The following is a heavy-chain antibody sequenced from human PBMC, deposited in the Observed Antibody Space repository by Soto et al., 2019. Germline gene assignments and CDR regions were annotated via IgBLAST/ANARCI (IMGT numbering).Heavy chain of an antibody. J-gene: IGHJ4*02. V-gene: IGHV3-74*01. D-gene: IGHD6-6*01. CDR3: TRDRPGEEHYFVF. CDR1: GFIFSSDW. Sequence: EVQLVESGGGLVQPGGSLRLSCAASGFIFSSDWMHWLRQAPGGGLVWVSRINTDGRGTAYPDSVKGRFTISRDNSNETLYLQMNSLRAEETAVYYCTRDRPGEEHYFVFRGQGILVTVSS. CDR2: INTDGRGT.